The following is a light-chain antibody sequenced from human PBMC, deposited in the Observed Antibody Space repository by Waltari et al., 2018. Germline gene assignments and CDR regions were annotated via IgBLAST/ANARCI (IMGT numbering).Light chain of an antibody. Sequence: SDELTQPPSVSVSPGQTATITCSGHKLGEKFASWYHQKPGQSPVLVIYQDTKRPSGIPERFSGSNSGNTATLTISGTQAMDEADYYCQAWDTSTPVIFGGGTKLTVL. CDR1: KLGEKF. V-gene: IGLV3-1*01. CDR3: QAWDTSTPVI. CDR2: QDT. J-gene: IGLJ2*01.